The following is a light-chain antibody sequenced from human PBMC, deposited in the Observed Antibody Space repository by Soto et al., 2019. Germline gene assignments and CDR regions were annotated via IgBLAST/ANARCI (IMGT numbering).Light chain of an antibody. J-gene: IGLJ2*01. V-gene: IGLV2-11*01. Sequence: QSALTQPRPVSGSPGQSVTISCAGSSSDVGGRDYVSWYQQHLGKTPQLMIYDVSKRPSGVPDRFSGSKSDNTASLTISGLQAEDEADYYCCSYAGSYTFVLFGGGTKLTVL. CDR2: DVS. CDR1: SSDVGGRDY. CDR3: CSYAGSYTFVL.